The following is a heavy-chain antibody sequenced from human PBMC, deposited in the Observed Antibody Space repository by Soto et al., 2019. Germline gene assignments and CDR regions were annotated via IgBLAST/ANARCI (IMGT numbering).Heavy chain of an antibody. CDR2: INHSRST. Sequence: QVQLQQWGAGLLKPSETLSLTCAVYGGSFSGYYWSWIRQPPGKGLEWIGEINHSRSTNYNPSLKSKFTISVATSKNQFALKLSSVTAAGTAVYYCARGRIYLYSRGWYGYWGQGNLVTVSS. D-gene: IGHD6-19*01. CDR3: ARGRIYLYSRGWYGY. V-gene: IGHV4-34*01. J-gene: IGHJ4*02. CDR1: GGSFSGYY.